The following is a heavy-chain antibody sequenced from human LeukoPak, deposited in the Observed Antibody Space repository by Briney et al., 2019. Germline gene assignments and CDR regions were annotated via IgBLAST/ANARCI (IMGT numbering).Heavy chain of an antibody. V-gene: IGHV1-24*01. CDR1: GYSLRESS. CDR2: SYAENGDI. J-gene: IGHJ3*02. Sequence: VASVRVSCMLSGYSLRESSMQWVRQAPGKGLEWMGGSYAENGDIIYAQKLQGRVTMTEDISTDTAYMKLSDLRSDDTAVYYCATEDPSGLDVLLIWGQGTMVTVSS. D-gene: IGHD6-19*01. CDR3: ATEDPSGLDVLLI.